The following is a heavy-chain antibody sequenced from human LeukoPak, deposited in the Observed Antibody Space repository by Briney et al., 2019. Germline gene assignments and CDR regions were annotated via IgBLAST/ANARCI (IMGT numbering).Heavy chain of an antibody. J-gene: IGHJ4*02. CDR3: TRDIYRDSSSWYRSFDY. Sequence: GGSLRLFCAASGFTFSDSYMTWVRQAPGKGLEWVSFIRSKAYGGTTEYAASVKGRFTISRDDSKSIAYLQMNSLKTEDTAVYYCTRDIYRDSSSWYRSFDYWGQGTLVTVSS. V-gene: IGHV3-49*04. D-gene: IGHD6-13*01. CDR2: IRSKAYGGTT. CDR1: GFTFSDSY.